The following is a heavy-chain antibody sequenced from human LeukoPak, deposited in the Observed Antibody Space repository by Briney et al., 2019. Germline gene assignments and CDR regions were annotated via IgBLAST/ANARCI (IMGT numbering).Heavy chain of an antibody. CDR2: IYSSGGA. CDR3: ATGEFDP. Sequence: GGSLRLSCAAFGFTVSSNYMSWVRQAPGKGLEWVSVIYSSGGANYADSVKGRFTISRDNSKNTLYLQMNRLRAEDTAVYYCATGEFDPWGQGTLVTVSS. J-gene: IGHJ5*02. V-gene: IGHV3-53*01. CDR1: GFTVSSNY. D-gene: IGHD7-27*01.